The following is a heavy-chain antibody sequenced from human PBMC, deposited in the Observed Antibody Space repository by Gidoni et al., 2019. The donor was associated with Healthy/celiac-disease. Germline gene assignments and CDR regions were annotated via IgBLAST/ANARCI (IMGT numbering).Heavy chain of an antibody. CDR2: IDWDDDK. CDR3: ARTQNLYSGSYYYYYGMDV. J-gene: IGHJ6*02. Sequence: QVTLRESGAALVKPTQTLTLTCTFTGFALSTSGMCGSWSRQPPGKALECLALIDWDDDKYYRTSLKTMLTISKDTSTHHVVLTLTNMDPVDTATYYCARTQNLYSGSYYYYYGMDVWGQGTTVTFSS. D-gene: IGHD1-26*01. V-gene: IGHV2-70*01. CDR1: GFALSTSGMC.